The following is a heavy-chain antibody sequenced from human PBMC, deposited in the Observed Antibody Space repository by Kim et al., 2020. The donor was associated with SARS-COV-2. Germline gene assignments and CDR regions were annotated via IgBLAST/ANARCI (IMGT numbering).Heavy chain of an antibody. V-gene: IGHV3-33*01. Sequence: YADTVKGRFTISRDNSKTTLYLQMNSLRAEDTAVYYCAREDIVVVPAIDYWGQGTLVTVSS. CDR3: AREDIVVVPAIDY. D-gene: IGHD2-2*01. J-gene: IGHJ4*02.